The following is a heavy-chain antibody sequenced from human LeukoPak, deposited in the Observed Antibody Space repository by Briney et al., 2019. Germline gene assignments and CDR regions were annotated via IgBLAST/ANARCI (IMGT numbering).Heavy chain of an antibody. V-gene: IGHV1-2*06. Sequence: ASVKVSCTASGYTFTGYYMHWVRQAPGQGLEWMGRINPNSGGTNYAQKFQGRVTMTRDTSISTAYMELSRLRSDDTAVYYCARYYDSSGLDAFDIWGQGTMVTVSS. J-gene: IGHJ3*02. CDR1: GYTFTGYY. D-gene: IGHD3-22*01. CDR2: INPNSGGT. CDR3: ARYYDSSGLDAFDI.